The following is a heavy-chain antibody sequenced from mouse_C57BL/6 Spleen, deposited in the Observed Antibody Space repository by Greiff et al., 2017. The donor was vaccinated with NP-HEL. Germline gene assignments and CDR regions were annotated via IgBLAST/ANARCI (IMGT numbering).Heavy chain of an antibody. D-gene: IGHD1-1*01. J-gene: IGHJ3*01. CDR1: GYTFTEYT. CDR3: ARHAPYYYGSSSAGFAY. CDR2: FYPGSGSI. V-gene: IGHV1-62-2*01. Sequence: VKLVESGAELVKPGASVKLSCKASGYTFTEYTIHWVKQRSGQGLEWIGWFYPGSGSIKYNEKFKDKATLTADKSSSTVYMELSRLTSEDSAVYFCARHAPYYYGSSSAGFAYWGQGTLVTVSA.